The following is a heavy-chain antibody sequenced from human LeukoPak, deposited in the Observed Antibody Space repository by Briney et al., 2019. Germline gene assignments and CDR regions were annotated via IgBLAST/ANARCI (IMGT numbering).Heavy chain of an antibody. V-gene: IGHV1-8*01. D-gene: IGHD3-16*01. CDR3: ARRHFVGGGYYYYGMDV. CDR2: MNPNSGYT. J-gene: IGHJ6*02. Sequence: ASVKVSCKASGYTFTNYDINWVRQATGQGLEWMGWMNPNSGYTGYAQKFQGRVTMTRNTSINTAYMELSSLRSEDTAMYYCARRHFVGGGYYYYGMDVWGQGTTVTVSS. CDR1: GYTFTNYD.